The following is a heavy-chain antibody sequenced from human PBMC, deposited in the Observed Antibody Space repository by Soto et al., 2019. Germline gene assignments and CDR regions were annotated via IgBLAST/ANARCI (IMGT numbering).Heavy chain of an antibody. V-gene: IGHV5-51*01. J-gene: IGHJ3*02. Sequence: GESLKISCKGSGYSFTSYWIGWVRQMPGKGLEWMGIIYPGDSDTRYSPSFQGQVTISADKSISTAYLQWSSLKASDTAMYYCARHLLAVAGTSAFDIWGQGTMVTVSS. CDR3: ARHLLAVAGTSAFDI. CDR2: IYPGDSDT. CDR1: GYSFTSYW. D-gene: IGHD6-19*01.